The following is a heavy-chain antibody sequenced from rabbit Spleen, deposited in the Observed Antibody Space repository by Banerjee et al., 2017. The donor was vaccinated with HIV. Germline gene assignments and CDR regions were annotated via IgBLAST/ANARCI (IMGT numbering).Heavy chain of an antibody. CDR2: IDTGSSGFT. CDR1: GVSFSGNSY. D-gene: IGHD3-1*01. J-gene: IGHJ3*01. Sequence: QSLEESGGGLVQAGGSLTLTCIASGVSFSGNSYMCWVRQAPGKGLEWIACIDTGSSGFTYFASWAKGRFTISKTSSTTVTLQMTSLTAADTATYFCARDKEPDIWGYEFDLWGQGTLVTVS. V-gene: IGHV1S40*01. CDR3: ARDKEPDIWGYEFDL.